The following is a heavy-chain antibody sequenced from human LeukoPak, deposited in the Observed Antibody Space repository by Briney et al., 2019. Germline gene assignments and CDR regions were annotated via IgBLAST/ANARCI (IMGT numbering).Heavy chain of an antibody. Sequence: GESLKISCKGSGYSFTAYWIGWVRQMPGKGLEWMGIIYPGDSDTRYSPSLQGQVTISVDKSITTAYVQWSSLKASDSAMYYCAREGTTGGYYDYWGQGTLVTVSS. CDR2: IYPGDSDT. CDR3: AREGTTGGYYDY. CDR1: GYSFTAYW. V-gene: IGHV5-51*01. J-gene: IGHJ4*02. D-gene: IGHD1-7*01.